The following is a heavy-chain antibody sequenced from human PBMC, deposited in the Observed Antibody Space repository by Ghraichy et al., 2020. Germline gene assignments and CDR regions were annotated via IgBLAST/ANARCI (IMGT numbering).Heavy chain of an antibody. Sequence: SETLSLTCTVSGDSISGNSWSWIRQPPGKGLEWIGNIYTRGSTNYSPSLKSRVTISVDTSKNQFSLNLSSVTAADTAVYYCARHDPYPIVGATNWGQGILVTVSS. J-gene: IGHJ4*02. CDR3: ARHDPYPIVGATN. CDR2: IYTRGST. CDR1: GDSISGNS. V-gene: IGHV4-4*09. D-gene: IGHD1-26*01.